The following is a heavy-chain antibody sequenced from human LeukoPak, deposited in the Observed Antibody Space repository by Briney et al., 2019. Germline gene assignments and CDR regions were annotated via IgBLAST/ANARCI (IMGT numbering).Heavy chain of an antibody. J-gene: IGHJ6*03. V-gene: IGHV3-21*01. CDR2: ISTSSTYI. Sequence: GGSLRLSCAASGFTLRRYTMNWVRQAPGKGLEWVSSISTSSTYIYYADSVKGRSTISRDNAKNSLYLQMNSLRAEDTAVYYCARARYSSSWGIYYYYYMDVWGKGTTVTVSS. CDR1: GFTLRRYT. CDR3: ARARYSSSWGIYYYYYMDV. D-gene: IGHD6-13*01.